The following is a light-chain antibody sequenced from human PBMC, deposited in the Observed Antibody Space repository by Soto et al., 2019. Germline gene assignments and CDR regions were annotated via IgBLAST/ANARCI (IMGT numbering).Light chain of an antibody. CDR1: QSLXSY. CDR3: QQYGSTTST. V-gene: IGKV3-15*01. CDR2: GAS. J-gene: IGKJ5*01. Sequence: EIGLTHSATTLSLSPAERATLSCRASQSLXSYFVWYQQKPGQAPRLLTYGASTSANGSPARLSGSGSGTEFTRTISSLKSEDFVVYYWQQYGSTTSTFGQGTRLEIK.